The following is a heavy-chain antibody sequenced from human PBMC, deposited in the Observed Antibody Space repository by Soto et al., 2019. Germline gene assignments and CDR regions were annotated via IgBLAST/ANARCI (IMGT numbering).Heavy chain of an antibody. CDR2: IIPMFGIA. V-gene: IGHV1-69*02. CDR1: GGTFSSYT. Sequence: QVQLVQSGAEVKKTGSSVKVSCKASGGTFSSYTISWVRQAPGQGLEWMGRIIPMFGIANYAQKFQGRVTITADKSTGTAYRELSSLRSEDTAVYYCARGYGDSHDYWGQGTLVTVSS. D-gene: IGHD4-17*01. CDR3: ARGYGDSHDY. J-gene: IGHJ4*02.